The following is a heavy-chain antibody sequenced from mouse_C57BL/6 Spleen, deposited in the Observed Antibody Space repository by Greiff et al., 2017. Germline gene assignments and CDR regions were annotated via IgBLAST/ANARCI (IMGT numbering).Heavy chain of an antibody. J-gene: IGHJ2*01. D-gene: IGHD2-1*01. CDR3: ARGGGYGNYFDY. CDR2: INYDGSST. Sequence: EVKVVESEGGLVQPGSSMKLSCTASGFTFSDYYMAWVRQVPEKGLEWVANINYDGSSTYYLDSLKSRFIISRDNAKNILYLQMSSLKSEDTATYYCARGGGYGNYFDYWGQGTTLTVSS. CDR1: GFTFSDYY. V-gene: IGHV5-16*01.